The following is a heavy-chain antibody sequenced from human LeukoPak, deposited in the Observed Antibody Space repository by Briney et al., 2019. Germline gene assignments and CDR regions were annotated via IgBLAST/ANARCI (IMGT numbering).Heavy chain of an antibody. CDR3: ARLEYNILPGYYNDFDY. J-gene: IGHJ4*02. V-gene: IGHV1-18*01. CDR2: ISAYNGNT. D-gene: IGHD3-9*01. Sequence: GASVKVSCKASGYTFTSYGISWVRQAPGQGHEWMGWISAYNGNTNYAQKLQGRVTMTTDTSTSTAYMELRGLRSDDTAVYYCARLEYNILPGYYNDFDYWGQGTLVTVSS. CDR1: GYTFTSYG.